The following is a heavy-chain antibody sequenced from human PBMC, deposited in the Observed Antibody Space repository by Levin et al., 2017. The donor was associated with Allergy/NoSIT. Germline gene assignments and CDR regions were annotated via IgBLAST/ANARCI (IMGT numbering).Heavy chain of an antibody. D-gene: IGHD4/OR15-4a*01. CDR2: IYYSGST. CDR3: ARARTDYMGPDAFDI. Sequence: SETLSLTCTVSGGSISSYYWSWIRQPPGKGLEWIGYIYYSGSTNYNPSLKSRVTISVDTSKNQFSLKLSSVTAADTAVYYCARARTDYMGPDAFDIWGQGTMVTVSS. CDR1: GGSISSYY. V-gene: IGHV4-59*01. J-gene: IGHJ3*02.